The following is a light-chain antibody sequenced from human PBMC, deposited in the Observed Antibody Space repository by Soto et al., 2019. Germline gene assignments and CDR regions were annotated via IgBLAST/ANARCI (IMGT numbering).Light chain of an antibody. J-gene: IGKJ5*01. CDR1: QSVSSSY. V-gene: IGKV3-20*01. Sequence: EIVLTRSPGTLSFSPGERATLSCRAGQSVSSSYLAWYQQKPGQAPRLLIYGASSRATGIPDRFSGSGSGTDFTLTISSLQSEDVALYYCQQYSNWPPAITFGQGTRLEI. CDR2: GAS. CDR3: QQYSNWPPAIT.